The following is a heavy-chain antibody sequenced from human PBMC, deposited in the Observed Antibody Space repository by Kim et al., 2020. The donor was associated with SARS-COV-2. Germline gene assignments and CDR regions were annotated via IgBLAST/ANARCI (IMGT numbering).Heavy chain of an antibody. Sequence: SQTLSLTCVISGDSVFTNDVGWHWIRQSPSRGLEWLGRTYYRSKWYNDYAVSVKSRITISPDTSKNQFSLQLNSVTPEETAVYYCARVHFYAFDFWGQGTMVTVSS. D-gene: IGHD3-3*02. CDR1: GDSVFTNDVG. CDR3: ARVHFYAFDF. CDR2: TYYRSKWYN. V-gene: IGHV6-1*01. J-gene: IGHJ3*01.